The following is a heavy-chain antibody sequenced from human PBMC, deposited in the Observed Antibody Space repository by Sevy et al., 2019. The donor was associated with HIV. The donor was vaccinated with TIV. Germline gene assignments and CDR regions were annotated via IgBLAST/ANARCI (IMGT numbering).Heavy chain of an antibody. D-gene: IGHD1-1*01. CDR2: LKHKAYGGTL. V-gene: IGHV3-49*04. J-gene: IGHJ4*02. CDR1: GFTFGDYA. Sequence: GGSLRLSCTGSGFTFGDYAMSWVRQAPGKGLEWVAFLKHKAYGGTLDYAVSVKGRFSISRDDSKSIAHLQMNDLKTEDTAIYYCTRWNGAQSIFDYWGQGALVTVSS. CDR3: TRWNGAQSIFDY.